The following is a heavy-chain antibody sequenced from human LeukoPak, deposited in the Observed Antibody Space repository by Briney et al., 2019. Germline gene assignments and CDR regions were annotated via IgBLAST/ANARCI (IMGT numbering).Heavy chain of an antibody. CDR1: GFTFSSYG. D-gene: IGHD4-17*01. CDR2: IRYDGSNK. CDR3: AKVMTTVTNNWFDP. Sequence: GGSLRLSCAASGFTFSSYGMHWVRQAPGKGLEWVAFIRYDGSNKYYADSVKGRFTISRDNSKNTLYLQMNSLRAEDTAVYYCAKVMTTVTNNWFDPWGQGTLVTVSS. J-gene: IGHJ5*02. V-gene: IGHV3-30*02.